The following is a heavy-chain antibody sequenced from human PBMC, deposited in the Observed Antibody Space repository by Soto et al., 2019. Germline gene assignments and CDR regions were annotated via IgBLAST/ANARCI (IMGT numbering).Heavy chain of an antibody. Sequence: GGSLKISCGGFGDNFAAYWIAWVRQMPWKGLEYMGIIYPGDSDSRYSPSFQGQVTFSADKSISTAYMQWSSLKASDTAMYYCARHGFYGDYASNYFDPWGQGTLVTVSS. V-gene: IGHV5-51*01. J-gene: IGHJ5*02. D-gene: IGHD4-17*01. CDR1: GDNFAAYW. CDR3: ARHGFYGDYASNYFDP. CDR2: IYPGDSDS.